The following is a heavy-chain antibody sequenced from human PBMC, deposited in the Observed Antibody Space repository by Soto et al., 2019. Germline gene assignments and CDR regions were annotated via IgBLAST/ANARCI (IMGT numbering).Heavy chain of an antibody. Sequence: SETLSLTCTVSGGSISSGDYYWSWIRQPPGKGLEWIGYVYYSGSTYYNPSLKSRVTISVDTSKNQFSLKLSSVTAADTAVYYCATILNCSGGSCYIRVDYWGQGTLVTVSS. CDR2: VYYSGST. D-gene: IGHD2-15*01. CDR1: GGSISSGDYY. V-gene: IGHV4-30-4*01. CDR3: ATILNCSGGSCYIRVDY. J-gene: IGHJ4*02.